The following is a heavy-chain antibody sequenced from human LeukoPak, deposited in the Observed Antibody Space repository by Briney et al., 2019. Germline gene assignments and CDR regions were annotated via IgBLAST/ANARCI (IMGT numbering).Heavy chain of an antibody. CDR3: ARAYYDSSGYFGWGTDYYYYYMDV. CDR1: GYTFTANY. V-gene: IGHV1-2*06. J-gene: IGHJ6*03. CDR2: IHPKSGGA. D-gene: IGHD3-22*01. Sequence: ASVKVSCKDSGYTFTANYIHWVRQAPGQGLEWVGRIHPKSGGANYAQKFRDRVTLTRDTSINTAYMVLSGLRSDDAAVYYCARAYYDSSGYFGWGTDYYYYYMDVWGEGTTVTISS.